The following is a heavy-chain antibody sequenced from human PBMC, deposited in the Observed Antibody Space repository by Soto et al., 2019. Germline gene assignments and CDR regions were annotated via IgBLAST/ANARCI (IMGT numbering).Heavy chain of an antibody. CDR1: GYTFTSYD. D-gene: IGHD2-15*01. CDR3: QLGYSSGGSCLPKGYDAFDI. Sequence: ASVKVSCKASGYTFTSYDINWVRQATGQGLEWMGWMNPNSGNTGYAQKFQGRVTMTRNTSICTAYMALSSLRSDDTAVYYCQLGYSSGGSCLPKGYDAFDIWGQGTMVTVSS. J-gene: IGHJ3*02. V-gene: IGHV1-8*01. CDR2: MNPNSGNT.